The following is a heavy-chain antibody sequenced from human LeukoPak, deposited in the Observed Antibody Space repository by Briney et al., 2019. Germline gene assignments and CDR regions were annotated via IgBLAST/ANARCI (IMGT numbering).Heavy chain of an antibody. J-gene: IGHJ6*02. CDR1: GVTFRSYE. CDR3: ARDPFDYGDSYYYYGMDV. D-gene: IGHD4-17*01. Sequence: GGSLRLSCAASGVTFRSYEMNWVRQAPGKGLEWVSYISSSGSTIYYADSVKGRFTISRDNAKNSLYLQMNSLRAVDTAVYYCARDPFDYGDSYYYYGMDVWGQGTTVTVSS. V-gene: IGHV3-48*03. CDR2: ISSSGSTI.